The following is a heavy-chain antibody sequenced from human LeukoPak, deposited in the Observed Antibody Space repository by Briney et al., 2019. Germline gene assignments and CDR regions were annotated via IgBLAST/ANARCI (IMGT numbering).Heavy chain of an antibody. CDR3: ARQNVLLWFGEG. CDR1: GGSNSSSSYY. J-gene: IGHJ4*02. CDR2: IYYSGST. V-gene: IGHV4-39*01. D-gene: IGHD3-10*01. Sequence: PSETLPLTCTVSGGSNSSSSYYWGWIRQPPEKGLEWIGSIYYSGSTYYNPSLKSRVTISVDTSKNQFSLKLSSVTAADTAVYYCARQNVLLWFGEGWGQGTLVTVSS.